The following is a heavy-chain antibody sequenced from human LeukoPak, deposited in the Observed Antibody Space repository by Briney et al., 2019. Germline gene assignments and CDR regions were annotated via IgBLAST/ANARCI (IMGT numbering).Heavy chain of an antibody. J-gene: IGHJ5*02. CDR2: FDPEDGET. CDR3: ARVPVVRGSNWFDP. Sequence: ASVKVSCKVSGYTLTELSMHWVRQAPGKGLEWMGGFDPEDGETIYAQKFQGRVTITRNTSISTAYMELSSLRSEDTAVYYCARVPVVRGSNWFDPWGQGTLVTVSS. CDR1: GYTLTELS. V-gene: IGHV1-24*01. D-gene: IGHD2-2*01.